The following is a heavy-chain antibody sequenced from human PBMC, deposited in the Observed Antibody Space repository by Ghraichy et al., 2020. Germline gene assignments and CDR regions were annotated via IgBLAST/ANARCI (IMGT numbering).Heavy chain of an antibody. D-gene: IGHD3-3*01. Sequence: GSLRLSCAASGFSFSSYSFNWVRQAPGKGLEWVSFISSSRTYIFYADSVKGRFTISRDNANNSLFLQMNSLRAEDAAVYFCVRGDFYYMDVWGKGTTVTVSS. CDR1: GFSFSSYS. CDR3: VRGDFYYMDV. V-gene: IGHV3-21*01. CDR2: ISSSRTYI. J-gene: IGHJ6*03.